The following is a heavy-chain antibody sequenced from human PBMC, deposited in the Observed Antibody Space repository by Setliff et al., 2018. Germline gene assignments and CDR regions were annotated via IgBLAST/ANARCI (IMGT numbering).Heavy chain of an antibody. D-gene: IGHD2-8*01. CDR1: GLRFSDAW. J-gene: IGHJ3*01. CDR2: IKSYGSGGTI. CDR3: VHNADFIGTFNT. Sequence: PGGSLRLSCAVSGLRFSDAWVSWVRQAPGKGLEWAGRIKSYGSGGTIDYAAPVEGRFTISRDDSKNTVYLQMSSLKIEDTAVYYCVHNADFIGTFNTWGQGTMVTLSS. V-gene: IGHV3-15*01.